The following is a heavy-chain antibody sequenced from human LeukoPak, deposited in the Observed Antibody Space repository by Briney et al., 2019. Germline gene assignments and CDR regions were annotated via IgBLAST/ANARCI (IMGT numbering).Heavy chain of an antibody. CDR2: ISSSGSTI. Sequence: GGSLRLSCAASGFTFSDYYMSWLRQAPGKGLEWVSYISSSGSTIYYADSVKGRFTISRDNAKNSLYLQMNSLRAEDTAVYYCARVPTGHYDSSGYYYETLPNWFDPWGQGTLVTVSS. D-gene: IGHD3-22*01. CDR3: ARVPTGHYDSSGYYYETLPNWFDP. CDR1: GFTFSDYY. V-gene: IGHV3-11*01. J-gene: IGHJ5*02.